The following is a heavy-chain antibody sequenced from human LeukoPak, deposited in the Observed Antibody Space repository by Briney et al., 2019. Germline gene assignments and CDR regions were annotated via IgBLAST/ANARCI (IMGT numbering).Heavy chain of an antibody. CDR2: ISAYNGNT. Sequence: ASVKVSCKASGYAFTSYGISWVRQAPGQGLEWMGWISAYNGNTNYAQKLQGRVTMTTDTSTSTAYMELRSLRSDDTAVYYCARVRDGSGSYYPPVVWGQGTMVTVSS. D-gene: IGHD3-10*01. CDR3: ARVRDGSGSYYPPVV. V-gene: IGHV1-18*01. CDR1: GYAFTSYG. J-gene: IGHJ3*01.